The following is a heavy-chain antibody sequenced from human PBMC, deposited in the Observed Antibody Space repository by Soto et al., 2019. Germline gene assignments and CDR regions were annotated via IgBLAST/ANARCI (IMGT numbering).Heavy chain of an antibody. J-gene: IGHJ4*02. Sequence: VPLVESGGGVVQPGRSLRLSCAASGFTFSDYAMHWVRQAPGKGLEWVAVVSHDGRNTHYADSVKGRVTISRDSSKNTVTLEMTSLRAEDTAVYYCAKGGRQWLVTSDFNYWGQGALVTVSS. V-gene: IGHV3-30*18. CDR1: GFTFSDYA. CDR2: VSHDGRNT. CDR3: AKGGRQWLVTSDFNY. D-gene: IGHD6-19*01.